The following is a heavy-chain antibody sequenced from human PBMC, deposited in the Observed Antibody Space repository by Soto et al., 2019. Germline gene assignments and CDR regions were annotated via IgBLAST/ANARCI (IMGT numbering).Heavy chain of an antibody. CDR3: ARDLGYSYGTTNYYYYGMDV. CDR2: ISSSSSTI. CDR1: GFTFSSYS. D-gene: IGHD5-18*01. V-gene: IGHV3-48*02. J-gene: IGHJ6*02. Sequence: GGSLRLSCAASGFTFSSYSMNWVRQAPGKGLEWVSYISSSSSTIYYAVSVKGRFTISRDNAKNSLYLQMNSLRDEDTAVYYCARDLGYSYGTTNYYYYGMDVWGQGTTVTVSS.